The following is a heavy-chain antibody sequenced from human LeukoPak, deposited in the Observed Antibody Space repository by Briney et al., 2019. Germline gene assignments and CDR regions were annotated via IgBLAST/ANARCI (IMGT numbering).Heavy chain of an antibody. J-gene: IGHJ4*01. CDR2: IYSGGST. Sequence: PGGSLRLSCAASGFTVSSNYMSWVRQAPGKGLEWVSVIYSGGSTYYADSVKGRFTISRDNSKNTLYLQMNSLRAEDTAVYYCARDPVGAIYFDYWGHGTLVTVSS. V-gene: IGHV3-66*01. CDR1: GFTVSSNY. D-gene: IGHD1-26*01. CDR3: ARDPVGAIYFDY.